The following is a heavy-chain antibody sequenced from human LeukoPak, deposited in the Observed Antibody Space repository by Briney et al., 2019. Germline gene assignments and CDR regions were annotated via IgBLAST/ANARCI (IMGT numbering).Heavy chain of an antibody. Sequence: SETLSLTCTVSGGSTSSGSYYWSWIRQPAGKGLEWIGRIYTSGSTNYNPSLKSRVTISVDTSKNQFSLKLSSVTAADTAVYYCARLRIGSSLIDYWGQGTLVTVSS. CDR1: GGSTSSGSYY. J-gene: IGHJ4*02. V-gene: IGHV4-61*02. CDR2: IYTSGST. D-gene: IGHD6-13*01. CDR3: ARLRIGSSLIDY.